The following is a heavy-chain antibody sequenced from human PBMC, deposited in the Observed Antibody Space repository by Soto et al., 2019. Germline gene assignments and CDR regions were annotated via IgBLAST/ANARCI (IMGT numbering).Heavy chain of an antibody. D-gene: IGHD2-15*01. CDR2: IGTIGDT. Sequence: EVQLVESGGGLVQPGGSLRLTCAASGFTFRSFDFHWVRQATGKGLEWVATIGTIGDTYYPVSVKGRFTVSRENANSSVALPMESLRVGDTAVYFGIRGQEVGAHSSDSWGQGTPDTVSS. CDR1: GFTFRSFD. V-gene: IGHV3-13*01. CDR3: IRGQEVGAHSSDS. J-gene: IGHJ4*02.